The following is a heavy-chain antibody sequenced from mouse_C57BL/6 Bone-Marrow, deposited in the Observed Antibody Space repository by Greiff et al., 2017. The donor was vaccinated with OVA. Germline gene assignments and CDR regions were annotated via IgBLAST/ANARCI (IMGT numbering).Heavy chain of an antibody. CDR2: ISGGGGNT. D-gene: IGHD3-2*02. CDR3: ARKTAQATYYAMDY. V-gene: IGHV5-9*01. J-gene: IGHJ4*01. Sequence: EVKLMESGGGLVKPGGSLKLSCAASGFTFSSYTMSWVRQTPEKRLEWVATISGGGGNTYYPDSVKGRFTISRDNAKNTLYLQMSSLRSEDTALYYCARKTAQATYYAMDYWGQGTSVTVSS. CDR1: GFTFSSYT.